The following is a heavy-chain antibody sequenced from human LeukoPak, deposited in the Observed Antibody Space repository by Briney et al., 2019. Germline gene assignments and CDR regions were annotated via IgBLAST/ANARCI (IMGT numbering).Heavy chain of an antibody. J-gene: IGHJ4*02. D-gene: IGHD6-13*01. CDR2: ISGGGVST. CDR1: GFTFSYYA. CDR3: AKEQQRGFDY. Sequence: GGSLRLSCAASGFTFSYYAMSWVSQAPGMGLEWVSSISGGGVSTYYADSVKGRFTISRDNSRNTLYLQMNSLRADDTAVYYCAKEQQRGFDYWGQGTLVTVSS. V-gene: IGHV3-23*01.